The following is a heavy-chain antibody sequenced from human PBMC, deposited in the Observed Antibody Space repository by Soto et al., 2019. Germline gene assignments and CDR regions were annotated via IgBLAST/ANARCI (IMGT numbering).Heavy chain of an antibody. V-gene: IGHV3-30*03. CDR2: ISYDGSNK. J-gene: IGHJ6*01. Sequence: PGGSLRLSCAASGFTFSSYGMHWVRQAPGKGLEWVAVISYDGSNKYYADSVKGRFTISRDNSKNTLYLQMNSLRAEDTAVYCCATGQPASYYYYGMDVWGQGTTVTVSS. CDR3: ATGQPASYYYYGMDV. D-gene: IGHD3-10*01. CDR1: GFTFSSYG.